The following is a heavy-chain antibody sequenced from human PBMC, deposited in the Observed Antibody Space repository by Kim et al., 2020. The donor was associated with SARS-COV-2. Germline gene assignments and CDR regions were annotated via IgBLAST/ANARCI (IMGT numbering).Heavy chain of an antibody. CDR3: AREKYSSSWSVFDY. J-gene: IGHJ4*02. CDR1: GFTFSSYA. D-gene: IGHD6-13*01. V-gene: IGHV3-30*04. CDR2: ISYDGSNK. Sequence: GGSLRLSCAASGFTFSSYAMHWVRQAPGKGLEWVAVISYDGSNKYYADSVKGRFTISRDNSKNTLYLQMNSLRAEDTAVYYCAREKYSSSWSVFDYWGQG.